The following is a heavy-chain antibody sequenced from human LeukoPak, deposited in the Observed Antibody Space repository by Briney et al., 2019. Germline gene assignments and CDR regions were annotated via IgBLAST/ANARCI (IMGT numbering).Heavy chain of an antibody. CDR1: GFTFSSYA. CDR3: AKGRVRFLEWLPFDY. V-gene: IGHV3-23*01. D-gene: IGHD3-3*01. Sequence: GGSLRLSCAASGFTFSSYAMSWVRQAPGKGLEGVPAISGSGGSTYYADSVKGRFTISRDNSKNTLYLQMNSLRAEDTAVYYCAKGRVRFLEWLPFDYWGQGTLVTVSS. CDR2: ISGSGGST. J-gene: IGHJ4*02.